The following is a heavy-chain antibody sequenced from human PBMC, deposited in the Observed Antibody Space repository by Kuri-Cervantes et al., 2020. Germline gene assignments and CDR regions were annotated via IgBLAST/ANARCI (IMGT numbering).Heavy chain of an antibody. CDR2: IYPGDSDT. Sequence: KVSCKGSGYSFTSYWIDWVRQMPGKGLEWMGIIYPGDSDTRYSPSFQGQVTISADKSISTAYLQWSSLKASDTAMYYCARRAYYDSSGYKDWFDPWGQGTLVTVSS. V-gene: IGHV5-51*01. J-gene: IGHJ5*02. D-gene: IGHD3-22*01. CDR1: GYSFTSYW. CDR3: ARRAYYDSSGYKDWFDP.